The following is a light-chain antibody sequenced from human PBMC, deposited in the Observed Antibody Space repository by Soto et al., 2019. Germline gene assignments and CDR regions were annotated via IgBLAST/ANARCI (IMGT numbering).Light chain of an antibody. V-gene: IGKV3-11*01. CDR1: QSVSSY. Sequence: EIVLTQFPATLSLSPGDGATLSCRASQSVSSYLAWYQQRRGQAPRLLIYDSSSRATGIPARFSGSGSGTDFSLIISSLEPEEFAVYYCQQRSVWPLTFGGGTRVEIK. CDR3: QQRSVWPLT. J-gene: IGKJ4*01. CDR2: DSS.